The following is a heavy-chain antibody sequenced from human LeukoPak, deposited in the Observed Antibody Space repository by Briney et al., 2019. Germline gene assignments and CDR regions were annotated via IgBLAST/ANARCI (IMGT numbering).Heavy chain of an antibody. CDR3: AKSDTAMAGAFDI. Sequence: TGGSLRLSCAASGFTFSSYWMSWVRQAPGKGLEWVANIKQDGSEKYYVDSVKGRFTISRDNAKNSLYLQMNSLRAEDTAVYYCAKSDTAMAGAFDIWGQGTMVTVSS. D-gene: IGHD5-18*01. V-gene: IGHV3-7*01. CDR2: IKQDGSEK. CDR1: GFTFSSYW. J-gene: IGHJ3*02.